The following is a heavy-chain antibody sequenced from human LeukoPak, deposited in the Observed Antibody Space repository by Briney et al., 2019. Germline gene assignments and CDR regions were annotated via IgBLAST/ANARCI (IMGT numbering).Heavy chain of an antibody. CDR2: ISGSGGST. CDR3: ARDWAAAAGTRGRALRWYYFDY. V-gene: IGHV3-23*01. D-gene: IGHD6-13*01. Sequence: PGGSLRLSCAASGFTFSSYAMSWVRQAPGKGLEWVSAISGSGGSTYYADSVKGRFTISRDNAKNSLYLQMNSLRAEDTAVYYCARDWAAAAGTRGRALRWYYFDYWGQGTLVTVSS. J-gene: IGHJ4*02. CDR1: GFTFSSYA.